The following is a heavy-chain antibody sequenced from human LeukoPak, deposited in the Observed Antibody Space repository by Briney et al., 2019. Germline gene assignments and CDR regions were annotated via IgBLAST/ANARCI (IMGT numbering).Heavy chain of an antibody. CDR1: GFTFSSYA. CDR3: ARDPSNSGYYYDY. Sequence: GGSLRLSCAASGFTFSSYAISWVRQAPGQGLEWMGGIIPIFGTANYAQKFQGRVTITADESTSTAYMELSSLRSEDTAVYYCARDPSNSGYYYDYWGQGTLVTVSS. J-gene: IGHJ4*02. V-gene: IGHV1-69*01. D-gene: IGHD3-22*01. CDR2: IIPIFGTA.